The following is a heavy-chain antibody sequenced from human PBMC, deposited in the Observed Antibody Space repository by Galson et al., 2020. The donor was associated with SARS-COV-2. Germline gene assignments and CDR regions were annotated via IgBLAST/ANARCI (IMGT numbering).Heavy chain of an antibody. Sequence: GESLKISCAASGFTFSSYGMHWVRQAPGKGLEWVAVIWYDGSNKYYADSVKGRFTISRDNSKNTLYLQMNSLRAEDTAVYYCAKDGGWSRNLDYWGQGTLVTVSS. CDR1: GFTFSSYG. D-gene: IGHD6-19*01. V-gene: IGHV3-33*06. J-gene: IGHJ4*02. CDR2: IWYDGSNK. CDR3: AKDGGWSRNLDY.